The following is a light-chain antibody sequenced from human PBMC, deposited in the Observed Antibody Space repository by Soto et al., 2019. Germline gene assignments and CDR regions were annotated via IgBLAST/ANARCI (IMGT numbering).Light chain of an antibody. CDR3: QMYNNWLGT. V-gene: IGKV3-15*01. CDR2: GAS. CDR1: QSVSSN. Sequence: IVFTPYSDTPFLSSGEKTNLSLRASQSVSSNLAWYQQKPGQAPRLLIYGASTRATGIPARFSGSGSGTDFTLTISSLQSEDFAVYYCQMYNNWLGTFGGGTKVDIK. J-gene: IGKJ4*01.